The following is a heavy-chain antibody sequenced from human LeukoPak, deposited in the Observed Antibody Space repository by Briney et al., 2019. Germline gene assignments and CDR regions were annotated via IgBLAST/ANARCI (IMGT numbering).Heavy chain of an antibody. V-gene: IGHV4-59*01. Sequence: PSETLSLTCTVSGGSISSYYWSWIRQPPGKGLEWIGYIYYSGSTNYNPSLKSRVTISVDTSKNQFSLKLSSVTAADTAVYYCARAQYHPAYNWFDPWGQGTLVTVSS. CDR2: IYYSGST. CDR3: ARAQYHPAYNWFDP. D-gene: IGHD2-2*01. CDR1: GGSISSYY. J-gene: IGHJ5*02.